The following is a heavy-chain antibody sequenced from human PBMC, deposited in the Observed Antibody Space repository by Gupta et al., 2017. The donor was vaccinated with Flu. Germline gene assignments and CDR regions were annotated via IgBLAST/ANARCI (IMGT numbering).Heavy chain of an antibody. CDR2: ISCSGGST. V-gene: IGHV3-23*01. D-gene: IGHD2-8*01. J-gene: IGHJ6*02. Sequence: VQLLESGGGLVQRGGSVILSFSASGFTFSSYATSWVPQAPGKGREWGSAISCSGGSTYYADSVKGRFTISRDNSKNTLYLQMNSLRAEDTAVYYCAKDGVLNYGMDVWGQGTTVTVSS. CDR3: AKDGVLNYGMDV. CDR1: GFTFSSYA.